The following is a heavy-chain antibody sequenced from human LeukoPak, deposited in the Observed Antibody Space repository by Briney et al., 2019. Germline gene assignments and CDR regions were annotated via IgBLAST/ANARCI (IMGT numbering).Heavy chain of an antibody. CDR2: ITGSGGST. J-gene: IGHJ4*02. CDR3: AKKTSYCAGDCFPYYFDH. D-gene: IGHD2-21*02. V-gene: IGHV3-23*01. CDR1: GFTFSSYS. Sequence: GRSLRLSCAASGFTFSSYSMAWVRQAPGKGLGWVSAITGSGGSTYYADSVKGRFTISRDSSKNTLYLQMNSLRAEDAAVYYCAKKTSYCAGDCFPYYFDHWGQGTLVTVSS.